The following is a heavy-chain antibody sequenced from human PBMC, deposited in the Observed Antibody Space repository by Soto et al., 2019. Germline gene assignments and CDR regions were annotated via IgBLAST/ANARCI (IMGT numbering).Heavy chain of an antibody. V-gene: IGHV3-33*05. CDR1: GFTFSGYA. D-gene: IGHD5-18*01. CDR3: ARVPGYSYGYRPGYYYYGMDV. Sequence: GGSLRLSCAASGFTFSGYAMHWVRQAPDKGLEWKAVISYDGNNKHYADSVKGRFTISRDNAKNSLYLQMNSQRAEDTAVYYCARVPGYSYGYRPGYYYYGMDVWGQGTTVTVSS. J-gene: IGHJ6*02. CDR2: ISYDGNNK.